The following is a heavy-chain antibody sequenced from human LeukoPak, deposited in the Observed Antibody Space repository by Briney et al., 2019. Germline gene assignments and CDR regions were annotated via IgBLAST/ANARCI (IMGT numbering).Heavy chain of an antibody. V-gene: IGHV4-39*07. D-gene: IGHD3-16*02. CDR1: GASVSGSPYY. J-gene: IGHJ4*02. CDR3: ARDQRRLGELSPRPIDY. Sequence: SETLSLTCTVSGASVSGSPYYWGWIRQPPGKRLEWIGSIYYSGSTYYNPSLKSRVTISVDTSKNQFSLKLSSVTAADTAVYYCARDQRRLGELSPRPIDYWGQGTLVTVSS. CDR2: IYYSGST.